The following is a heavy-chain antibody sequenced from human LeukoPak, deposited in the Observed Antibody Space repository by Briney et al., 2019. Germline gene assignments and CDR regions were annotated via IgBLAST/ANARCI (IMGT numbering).Heavy chain of an antibody. CDR1: GFTVYSNY. Sequence: GGSLRLSCAASGFTVYSNYLSWVRQAPGKGLEWVSTLYNTGNTYYANSVKGRFSISRDNSKNTLFLQMNSLRAEDTAVYYCARLTADGRLYFVDWGPGTLVTVSS. CDR2: LYNTGNT. D-gene: IGHD6-13*01. J-gene: IGHJ4*02. V-gene: IGHV3-53*01. CDR3: ARLTADGRLYFVD.